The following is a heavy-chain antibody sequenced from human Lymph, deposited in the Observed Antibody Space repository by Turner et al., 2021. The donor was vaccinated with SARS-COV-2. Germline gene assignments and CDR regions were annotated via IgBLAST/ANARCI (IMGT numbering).Heavy chain of an antibody. Sequence: EVQLVESGGGLVQPGGSLRLSCAASGLTVSSNYMTWVRQAPGKGLEWVSVIYSGCSTYYADSVKGRFTISRHNSKNTLYLQMNSLRAEYTAVYYCARDLDTAGGMDVWGQGTTVTVSS. V-gene: IGHV3-53*04. CDR1: GLTVSSNY. CDR2: IYSGCST. D-gene: IGHD5-18*01. J-gene: IGHJ6*02. CDR3: ARDLDTAGGMDV.